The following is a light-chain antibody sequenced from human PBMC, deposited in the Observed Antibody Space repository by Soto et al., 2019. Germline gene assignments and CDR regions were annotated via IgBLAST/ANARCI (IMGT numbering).Light chain of an antibody. Sequence: QSALTQPASVSGSPGQSITIACTGTTRDVGSYNLVSWYQQRPGEAPKLIISEVRNRPSGISYRFTGSKYGNTASLTISGLQAEDEADYYCSSYTTTSTLVFGGGTKLTVL. V-gene: IGLV2-14*01. J-gene: IGLJ3*02. CDR2: EVR. CDR1: TRDVGSYNL. CDR3: SSYTTTSTLV.